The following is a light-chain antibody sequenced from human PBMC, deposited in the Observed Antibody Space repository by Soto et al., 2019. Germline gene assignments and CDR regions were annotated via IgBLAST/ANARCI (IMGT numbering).Light chain of an antibody. CDR3: QQRSNWPPRFT. V-gene: IGKV3-11*01. J-gene: IGKJ2*01. Sequence: EIVLPQSPATLSLSPGERATLSCRASQRVGNYVAWYQQKPGQAPRLLIYDASSRAIGTPARFSGSGSGTDFTLTISSLEPDDFAVYYCQQRSNWPPRFTFGQGTKLEIK. CDR2: DAS. CDR1: QRVGNY.